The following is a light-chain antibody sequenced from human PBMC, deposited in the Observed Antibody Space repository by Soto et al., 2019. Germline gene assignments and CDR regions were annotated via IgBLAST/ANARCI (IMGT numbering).Light chain of an antibody. CDR2: DAS. CDR1: QSVSSY. V-gene: IGKV3-11*01. J-gene: IGKJ4*01. CDR3: QQRSNWLT. Sequence: EIVLTQSPATLSFSPGERATLSCRASQSVSSYLAGYQQKPGQAPRLLIYDASNRATGIPARFSGSGSGTDFTLTISSLEPEDFAVYSCQQRSNWLTFGGGTRWIS.